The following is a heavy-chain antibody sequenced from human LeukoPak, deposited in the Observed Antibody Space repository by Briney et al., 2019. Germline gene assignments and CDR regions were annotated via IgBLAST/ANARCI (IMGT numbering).Heavy chain of an antibody. V-gene: IGHV4-61*02. D-gene: IGHD2-2*01. J-gene: IGHJ6*03. CDR1: GGSISSGSYY. Sequence: SETLSLTCTVSGGSISSGSYYWSWIRQPAGKGLEWIGRIYTSGSTNYNPSLKSRVTISVDTSKNQFSLKLSSVTAADTAVYYCARAPYCSSTSCRAGYYYYYYMDVWGKGTTVTISS. CDR2: IYTSGST. CDR3: ARAPYCSSTSCRAGYYYYYYMDV.